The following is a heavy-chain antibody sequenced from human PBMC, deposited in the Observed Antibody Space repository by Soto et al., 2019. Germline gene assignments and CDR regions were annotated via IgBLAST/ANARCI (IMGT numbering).Heavy chain of an antibody. CDR1: GYSFTSHW. CDR3: ARRLSGPKEEYNAYYFYGLDV. Sequence: GESLKISCQGSGYSFTSHWITWVRQTPGKGLEWMGRIDPSDSYTNRSPSFQGRVTISADRSISTAFLQWSSLEASDTAIYYCARRLSGPKEEYNAYYFYGLDVWGQGTTVTVSS. CDR2: IDPSDSYT. D-gene: IGHD1-1*01. V-gene: IGHV5-10-1*01. J-gene: IGHJ6*02.